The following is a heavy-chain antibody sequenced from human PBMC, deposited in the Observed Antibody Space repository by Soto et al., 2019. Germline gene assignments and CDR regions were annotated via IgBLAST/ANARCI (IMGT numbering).Heavy chain of an antibody. D-gene: IGHD3-22*01. CDR1: GYTFTSYG. J-gene: IGHJ5*02. Sequence: ASVKVSCKASGYTFTSYGISWVRQAPGQGLEWMGWISAYNGNTNYAQKLQGRVTMTTDTSTSTAYMELRSLRSDDTAVYYCARVLEGDSSGYYRDSWFDPWGQGTLVTVSS. CDR2: ISAYNGNT. CDR3: ARVLEGDSSGYYRDSWFDP. V-gene: IGHV1-18*04.